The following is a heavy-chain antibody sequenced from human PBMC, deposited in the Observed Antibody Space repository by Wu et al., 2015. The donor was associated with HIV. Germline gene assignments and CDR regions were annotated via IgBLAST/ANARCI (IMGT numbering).Heavy chain of an antibody. CDR3: ARDLGDDFAVRGYYWYMDV. V-gene: IGHV1-2*02. J-gene: IGHJ6*03. Sequence: QVQLVQSGAEVKTPGASVKVSCKASGYTFTSHGISWVRQAPGQGLEWMGWIRPDSGATVYAEKFEDRVTLTRDASISTAYLQLNRLRSDDTAVYFCARDLGDDFAVRGYYWYMDVWGRGTAITVSS. CDR2: IRPDSGAT. D-gene: IGHD2-21*01. CDR1: GYTFTSHG.